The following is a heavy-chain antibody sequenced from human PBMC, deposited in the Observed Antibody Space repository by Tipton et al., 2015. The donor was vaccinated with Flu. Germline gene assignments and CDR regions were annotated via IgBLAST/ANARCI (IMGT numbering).Heavy chain of an antibody. CDR3: ARREYQLLFVAYYYYGMDV. V-gene: IGHV1-8*01. Sequence: QLVQSGAEVKKPGASVKVSCKASGYTFTSYDINWVRQATGQGLEWMGWMNPNSGNTGYAQKLQGRVTMTRNTSISTAYMELSSLRSEDTAVYYCARREYQLLFVAYYYYGMDVWGQGTTVTVSS. CDR1: GYTFTSYD. D-gene: IGHD2-2*01. J-gene: IGHJ6*02. CDR2: MNPNSGNT.